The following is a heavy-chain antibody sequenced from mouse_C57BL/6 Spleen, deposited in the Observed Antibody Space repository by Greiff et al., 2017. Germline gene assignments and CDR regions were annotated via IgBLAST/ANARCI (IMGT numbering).Heavy chain of an antibody. Sequence: QVQLQQPGAELVKPGASVKLSCKASGYTFTSYWVHWVKQRPGQGLEWIGMIHPNSGSTNYNEKFKSKATLTVDKSSSTAYMQLSSLTSEDSAVYYCANSNYEDYFDYWGQGTTLTVSS. J-gene: IGHJ2*01. CDR3: ANSNYEDYFDY. V-gene: IGHV1-64*01. D-gene: IGHD2-5*01. CDR1: GYTFTSYW. CDR2: IHPNSGST.